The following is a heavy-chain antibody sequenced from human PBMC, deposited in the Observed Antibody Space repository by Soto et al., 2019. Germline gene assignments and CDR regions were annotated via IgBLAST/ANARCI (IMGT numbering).Heavy chain of an antibody. CDR2: IYYSGST. D-gene: IGHD6-13*01. V-gene: IGHV4-30-4*01. CDR1: GGSISSGDYY. CDR3: ARQGIAAAGSDYGMDV. J-gene: IGHJ6*02. Sequence: KSSETLSLTCTVSGGSISSGDYYWSWIRQPPGKGLEWIGYIYYSGSTYYNPSLKSRVTISVDTSKNQFSLKLSSVTAADTAVYYCARQGIAAAGSDYGMDVWGQGTTVTVSS.